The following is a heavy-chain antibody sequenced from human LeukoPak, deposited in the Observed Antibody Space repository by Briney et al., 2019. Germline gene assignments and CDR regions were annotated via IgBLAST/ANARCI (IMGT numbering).Heavy chain of an antibody. J-gene: IGHJ3*02. CDR1: GYTFTSYG. D-gene: IGHD6-13*01. V-gene: IGHV1-18*01. Sequence: ASVNVSCKASGYTFTSYGISWVRQAPGQGLEWMGWISAYNGNTNYPQKLQRRVTMTTDTSTSTAYMELRSLRSDDTAVYYCARWQEQLVTDDFDIWGQGTMVTVSS. CDR3: ARWQEQLVTDDFDI. CDR2: ISAYNGNT.